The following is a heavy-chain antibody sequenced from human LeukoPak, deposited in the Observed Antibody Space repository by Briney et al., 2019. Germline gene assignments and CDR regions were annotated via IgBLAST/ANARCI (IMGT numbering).Heavy chain of an antibody. D-gene: IGHD3-22*01. J-gene: IGHJ4*02. V-gene: IGHV4-30-4*01. CDR2: IYYSGST. CDR3: ATHSSSYSYFDY. Sequence: SETLSLTCIVSGGSISSGDYYWSWIRQPPGKGLEWIGYIYYSGSTYYNPSLKSRITMSVDTSKNQFSLKLSSVTAADTAVYYCATHSSSYSYFDYWGQGTLVTVPS. CDR1: GGSISSGDYY.